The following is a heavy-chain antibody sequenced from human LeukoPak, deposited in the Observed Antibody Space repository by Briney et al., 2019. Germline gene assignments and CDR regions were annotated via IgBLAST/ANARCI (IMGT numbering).Heavy chain of an antibody. J-gene: IGHJ6*03. CDR1: GLTFNSYA. V-gene: IGHV3-23*01. CDR2: ISGSGGTT. CDR3: AKGAVESLDYYFYMEV. Sequence: PGGSLRLSCVASGLTFNSYAMNWVRQAPGKGLQWVSSISGSGGTTYIADSVKGRFTISRDNSKNTLFLEMNSLRVEDTALYYCAKGAVESLDYYFYMEVWGTGPTVTVSS.